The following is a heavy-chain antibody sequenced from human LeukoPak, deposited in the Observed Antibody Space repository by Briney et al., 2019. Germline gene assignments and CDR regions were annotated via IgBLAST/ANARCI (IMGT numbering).Heavy chain of an antibody. CDR2: ISGSSSTV. V-gene: IGHV3-48*01. CDR1: GFTFSSFD. CDR3: AKRLAAET. J-gene: IGHJ5*02. D-gene: IGHD3-22*01. Sequence: GGSLRLSCAASGFTFSSFDMNWVRQAPGKGLEWVSYISGSSSTVYYADSVKGRFTISRDNSKNTLYLQMNSLRAEDTAVYYCAKRLAAETWGQGTLVTVSS.